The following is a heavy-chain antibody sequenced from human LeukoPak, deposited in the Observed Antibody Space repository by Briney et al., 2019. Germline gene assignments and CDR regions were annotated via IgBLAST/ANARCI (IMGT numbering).Heavy chain of an antibody. V-gene: IGHV4-59*01. CDR2: IYYSGST. J-gene: IGHJ2*01. CDR1: GGSISSYY. D-gene: IGHD1-26*01. Sequence: SETLSLTCTISGGSISSYYWSWIRQPPGKGLEWIGYIYYSGSTNYNPSLKSRVTISVDTSKNQFSLKLSSVTAADTAVYYCARDIVGATYWYFDLWGRGTLVTVSS. CDR3: ARDIVGATYWYFDL.